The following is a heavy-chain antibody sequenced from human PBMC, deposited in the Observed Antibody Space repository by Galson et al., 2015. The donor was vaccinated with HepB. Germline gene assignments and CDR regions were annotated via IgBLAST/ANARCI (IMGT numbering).Heavy chain of an antibody. V-gene: IGHV5-51*01. CDR2: ISPGDSHT. D-gene: IGHD6-13*01. CDR1: GYSFASYW. J-gene: IGHJ3*01. CDR3: AKHGATSSWYGNAFDV. Sequence: QSGAEVKKPGESLKISCEASGYSFASYWIDWVRQMPGKGLEWMGIISPGDSHTRYSPSFQSQVTISVDKSISTAYLQWSSLKASDTAMYYCAKHGATSSWYGNAFDVWGQGTMVTVSS.